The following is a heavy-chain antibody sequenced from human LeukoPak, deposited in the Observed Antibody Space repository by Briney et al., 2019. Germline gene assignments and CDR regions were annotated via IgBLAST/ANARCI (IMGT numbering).Heavy chain of an antibody. J-gene: IGHJ5*02. CDR3: ARGLTEGYCSSTSCYPWFDP. CDR2: ISYDGSNK. CDR1: GFTFSSYA. D-gene: IGHD2-2*01. Sequence: GRSLRLSCAASGFTFSSYAMHWVRQAPGKGLEWVAVISYDGSNKYYADSVKGRFTISRDNSKNTLYLQMNSLRAEDTAVYYCARGLTEGYCSSTSCYPWFDPWGQGTLVTVSS. V-gene: IGHV3-30-3*01.